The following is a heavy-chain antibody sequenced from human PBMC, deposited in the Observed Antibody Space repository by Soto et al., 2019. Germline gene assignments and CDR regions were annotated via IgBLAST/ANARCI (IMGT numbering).Heavy chain of an antibody. V-gene: IGHV4-59*01. CDR2: IYFNGTT. D-gene: IGHD3-10*01. CDR3: ARGKGTHKY. J-gene: IGHJ4*02. Sequence: PSETLSLTCTVSGVTLSGYYWRWIRQTPGKTLEWIGCIYFNGTTIYNPSLKSRVTISLDMSKNQFSLKLRSVTATDTAVYHCARGKGTHKYWGRGTLVTVYS. CDR1: GVTLSGYY.